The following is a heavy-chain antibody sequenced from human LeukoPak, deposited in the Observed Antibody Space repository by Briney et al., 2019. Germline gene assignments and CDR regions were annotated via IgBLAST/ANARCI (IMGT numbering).Heavy chain of an antibody. Sequence: PGGSLRLSCAASGFTFSRYWMSWVRQASGKGLEWVANIKQDGSEKYYVDSVKGRFTISRDNAKNSLYLQMNSLRAEDTAVYYCARDDCSSISCYHNWFDPWGQGTLVTVSS. CDR1: GFTFSRYW. D-gene: IGHD2-2*01. CDR2: IKQDGSEK. V-gene: IGHV3-7*01. J-gene: IGHJ5*02. CDR3: ARDDCSSISCYHNWFDP.